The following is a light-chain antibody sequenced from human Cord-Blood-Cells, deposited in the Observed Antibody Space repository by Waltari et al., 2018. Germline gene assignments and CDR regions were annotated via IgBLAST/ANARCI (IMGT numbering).Light chain of an antibody. CDR1: QSVSSY. Sequence: EIVLTQSPATLSLSPGERATLSCRASQSVSSYLAWYQQKPGQAPRLHISDASNRATXXXARFSGSGSGTDFTLTISSLEPEDFAVYYCQQRSNWLTFGGGTKVEIK. CDR2: DAS. CDR3: QQRSNWLT. V-gene: IGKV3-11*01. J-gene: IGKJ4*01.